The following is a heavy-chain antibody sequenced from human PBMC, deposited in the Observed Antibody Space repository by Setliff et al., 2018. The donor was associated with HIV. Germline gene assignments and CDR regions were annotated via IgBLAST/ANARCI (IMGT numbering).Heavy chain of an antibody. Sequence: GGSLRLSCVGSGFTFRTYAMHWVRQAPGKGLEWVAIIWYDGSNKYYADSVKGRFTISRDNSKNTLYLQMNSLRAEDTAVYYCARDLRKGSYFDYWGQGTLVTVSS. CDR3: ARDLRKGSYFDY. D-gene: IGHD3-10*01. V-gene: IGHV3-33*08. CDR2: IWYDGSNK. J-gene: IGHJ4*02. CDR1: GFTFRTYA.